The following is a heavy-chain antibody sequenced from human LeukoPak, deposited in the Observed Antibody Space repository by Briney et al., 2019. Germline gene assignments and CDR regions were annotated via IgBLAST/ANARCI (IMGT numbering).Heavy chain of an antibody. Sequence: GGSLRLSCAASGFTFSDYYMSWIRQAPGKGLGWVSYISSSGSTIYYADSVKGRFTISRDNAKNSLYLQMNSLRAEDTSVYYFARARGGYPNSLWDDYWSQGTLVTVSS. J-gene: IGHJ4*02. CDR2: ISSSGSTI. CDR1: GFTFSDYY. D-gene: IGHD6-25*01. V-gene: IGHV3-11*04. CDR3: ARARGGYPNSLWDDY.